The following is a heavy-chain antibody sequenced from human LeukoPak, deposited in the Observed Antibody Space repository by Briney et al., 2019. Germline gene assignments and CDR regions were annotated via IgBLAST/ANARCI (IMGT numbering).Heavy chain of an antibody. CDR1: GYTPTTYC. CDR3: AAWKGCSNGWYGPYDY. D-gene: IGHD6-19*01. J-gene: IGHJ4*02. CDR2: FDPSGSGT. V-gene: IGHV1-46*01. Sequence: ASVKVSCKASGYTPTTYCLHWVRQAPGQGLEWMGVFDPSGSGTRYVQKFQGRVSMTRDASTSTVYMELSSLRSEDTAVYYCAAWKGCSNGWYGPYDYWGQGTLVTVS.